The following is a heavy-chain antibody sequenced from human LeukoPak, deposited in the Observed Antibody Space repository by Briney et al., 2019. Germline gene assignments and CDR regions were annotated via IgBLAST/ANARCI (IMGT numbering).Heavy chain of an antibody. CDR3: VKGQERYYYDSSGYYPLPDFDY. CDR1: GFTFSSYA. J-gene: IGHJ4*02. CDR2: ISSNGGST. D-gene: IGHD3-22*01. V-gene: IGHV3-64D*06. Sequence: GRSLRLSCPASGFTFSSYAMHWVRQAAGKELEYVSAISSNGGSTYDAGSVKGRSTICRDNSKNTLYLRMSSLRAEDTAVYYCVKGQERYYYDSSGYYPLPDFDYWGQGTLVTVSS.